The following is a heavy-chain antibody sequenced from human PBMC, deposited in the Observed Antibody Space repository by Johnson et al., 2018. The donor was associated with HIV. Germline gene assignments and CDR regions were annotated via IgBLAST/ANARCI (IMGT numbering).Heavy chain of an antibody. Sequence: VQLVESGGGLVQPGGSLRLSCAASGFAFSDYYMAWIRQAPGKGLEWVSFISSGSHSIYYADSVKGRFTISRDNAKNTLYLQMNSLRAEDTAVYYCAREGSSSSDDAFDIWGQGTMVTVSS. CDR3: AREGSSSSDDAFDI. V-gene: IGHV3-11*04. CDR1: GFAFSDYY. D-gene: IGHD6-6*01. CDR2: ISSGSHSI. J-gene: IGHJ3*02.